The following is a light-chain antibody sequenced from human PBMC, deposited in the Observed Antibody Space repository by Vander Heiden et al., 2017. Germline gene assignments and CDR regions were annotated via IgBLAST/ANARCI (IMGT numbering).Light chain of an antibody. Sequence: QSALTQPPSVSGSPGQSVTIPCTATSSDVGSYNRVSWYQQPPGTAPKLMIYEVTKRPSGVPDRFSGSKSGNTASLTISGLQAEDEADYYCSSYTSSTTPVAFGGGTKLTVL. CDR2: EVT. CDR1: SSDVGSYNR. CDR3: SSYTSSTTPVA. J-gene: IGLJ2*01. V-gene: IGLV2-18*02.